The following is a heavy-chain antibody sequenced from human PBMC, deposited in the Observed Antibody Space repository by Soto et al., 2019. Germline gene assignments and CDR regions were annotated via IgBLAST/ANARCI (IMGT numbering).Heavy chain of an antibody. CDR2: ISAYNGNT. V-gene: IGHV1-18*04. J-gene: IGHJ4*02. D-gene: IGHD6-19*01. Sequence: ASVKVSCKDYGYNFTSYGTSWARQAPGQGLEWMGWISAYNGNTNYAQKLQGRVTMTTDTSTSTAYMELRSLRSDDTAVHYCASSLAVAKYYFDYWGQGTLVTVS. CDR3: ASSLAVAKYYFDY. CDR1: GYNFTSYG.